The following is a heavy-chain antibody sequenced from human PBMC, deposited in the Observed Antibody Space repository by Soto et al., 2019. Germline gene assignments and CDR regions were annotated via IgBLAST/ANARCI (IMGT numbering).Heavy chain of an antibody. CDR3: ARSPYSSSFHFDY. CDR1: GFTFSSHA. V-gene: IGHV3-30-3*01. J-gene: IGHJ4*02. CDR2: ISYDGSNK. Sequence: PGGSLRLSCAASGFTFSSHAMHWVRQAPGKGLEWVAVISYDGSNKYYADSVKGRFTISRDNSKNTLYLQMNSLRAEDTAVYYCARSPYSSSFHFDYWGQGTLVTVSS. D-gene: IGHD6-13*01.